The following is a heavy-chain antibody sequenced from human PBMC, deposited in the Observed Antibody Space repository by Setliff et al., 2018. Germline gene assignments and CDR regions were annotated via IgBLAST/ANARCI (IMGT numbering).Heavy chain of an antibody. V-gene: IGHV1-69*13. Sequence: SVKVSCKASGGTFSSYAISWVRQAPGQGLEWMGGIIPIFGTANYAQKFQGRVTITADESTSTAYMELSSLRSDDTAVYYCARGPAGTYAFDIWGQGTMVTVSS. CDR2: IIPIFGTA. J-gene: IGHJ3*02. CDR1: GGTFSSYA. CDR3: ARGPAGTYAFDI. D-gene: IGHD1-7*01.